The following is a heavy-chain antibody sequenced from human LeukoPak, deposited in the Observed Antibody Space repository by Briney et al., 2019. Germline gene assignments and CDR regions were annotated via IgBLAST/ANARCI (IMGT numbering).Heavy chain of an antibody. Sequence: PGGSLRLSCAASGFTFSSYWMHWVRQAPGKGLVWVSRINSDGSSTSYAGSVKGRFTISRDNAKNTLYLQMNSLRAEDMAVYYCARDPGYNYGNDYWGQGTLVTVSS. CDR2: INSDGSST. CDR3: ARDPGYNYGNDY. J-gene: IGHJ4*02. D-gene: IGHD5-18*01. V-gene: IGHV3-74*01. CDR1: GFTFSSYW.